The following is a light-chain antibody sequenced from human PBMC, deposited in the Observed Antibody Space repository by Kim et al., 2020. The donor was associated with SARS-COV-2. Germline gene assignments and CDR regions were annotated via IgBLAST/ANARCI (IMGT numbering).Light chain of an antibody. CDR3: QVWDSSSDHPWV. CDR2: YDS. J-gene: IGLJ3*02. CDR1: NIGSKS. V-gene: IGLV3-21*04. Sequence: PGKTARITCGGNNIGSKSVHRYQQKPGQAPVLVIYYDSDRPSGIPERFSGSNSGNTATLTISRVEAGDEADYYCQVWDSSSDHPWVFGGGTQLTVL.